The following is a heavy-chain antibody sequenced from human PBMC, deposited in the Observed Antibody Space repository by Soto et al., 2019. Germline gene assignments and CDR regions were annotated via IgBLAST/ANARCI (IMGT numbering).Heavy chain of an antibody. CDR2: ISGSGGST. Sequence: GGSLRLSCAASGFTFSSYAMSWVRQAPGKGLEWVSAISGSGGSTYYADSVKGRFTISRDNSKNTLYLQMNSLRAEDTAVYYCAKGGRKPAAGTTCFDYWGQGTLVTVSS. D-gene: IGHD6-13*01. V-gene: IGHV3-23*01. CDR1: GFTFSSYA. J-gene: IGHJ4*02. CDR3: AKGGRKPAAGTTCFDY.